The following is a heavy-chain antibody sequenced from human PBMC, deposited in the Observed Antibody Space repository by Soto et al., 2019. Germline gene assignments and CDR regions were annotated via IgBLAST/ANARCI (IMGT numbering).Heavy chain of an antibody. CDR3: ATSRSSGWYYFDY. J-gene: IGHJ4*02. D-gene: IGHD6-19*01. CDR2: FDPEDGET. CDR1: GYTLTELS. Sequence: EASVKVSCKVSGYTLTELSMHCVRQAPGKGLEWMGGFDPEDGETIYAQKFQGRVTMTEDTSTDTAYMELSSLRSEDTAVYYCATSRSSGWYYFDYWGQGTLVTVSS. V-gene: IGHV1-24*01.